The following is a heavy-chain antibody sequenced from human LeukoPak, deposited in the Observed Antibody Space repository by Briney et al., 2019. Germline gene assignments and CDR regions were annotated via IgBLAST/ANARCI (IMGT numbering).Heavy chain of an antibody. J-gene: IGHJ3*02. V-gene: IGHV4-30-4*01. D-gene: IGHD1-26*01. CDR2: IYYSGST. Sequence: PSETLSLTCTVSGGSISSGDYYWSWIRQPPGKGLEWIGYIYYSGSTYYNPSLKSRVTISVDTSKNQFSLKLSSVTAADAAVYYCARWRYSGSYSDAFDIWGQGTMVTVSS. CDR3: ARWRYSGSYSDAFDI. CDR1: GGSISSGDYY.